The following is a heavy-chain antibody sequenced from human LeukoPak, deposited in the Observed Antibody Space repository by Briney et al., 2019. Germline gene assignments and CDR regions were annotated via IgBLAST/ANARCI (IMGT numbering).Heavy chain of an antibody. CDR2: INPNSGGT. V-gene: IGHV1-2*02. CDR3: ARDSIVVVPAGFDP. J-gene: IGHJ5*02. D-gene: IGHD2-2*01. Sequence: GASVKVSCKASGYTFTGYYMHWVRQAPGQGLEWMGWINPNSGGTNYAQKFQGRVTMTRDTSISTAYMELSRLRSDDTAVYYCARDSIVVVPAGFDPWGQGTLVTVSS. CDR1: GYTFTGYY.